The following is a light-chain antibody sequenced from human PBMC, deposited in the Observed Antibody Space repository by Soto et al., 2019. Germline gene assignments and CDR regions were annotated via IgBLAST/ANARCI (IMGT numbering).Light chain of an antibody. CDR3: SSYTTSSALYV. CDR1: SSDVGNYNY. V-gene: IGLV2-14*01. Sequence: QSVLTQPASVSGSPGQSITISCTGTSSDVGNYNYVSWYQQHPGKAPQLMIFQVSNRASGLSNRFSGSKSGDTASLTISGLQAEDEADYYCSSYTTSSALYVFGTGTKVTVL. CDR2: QVS. J-gene: IGLJ1*01.